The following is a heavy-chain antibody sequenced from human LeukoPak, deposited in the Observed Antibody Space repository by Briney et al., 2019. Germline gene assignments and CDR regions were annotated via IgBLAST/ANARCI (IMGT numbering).Heavy chain of an antibody. CDR2: ISGSGGST. Sequence: GGSLRLSCAASGFTFSSYAMNWVRQAPGKGLEWVSAISGSGGSTYYADSVRGRFTISTDNSKNTLHLQMNSLRAEDTAVYYCAKDPSSIAVAGFHYWGQGTLVTVSS. J-gene: IGHJ4*02. CDR1: GFTFSSYA. D-gene: IGHD6-19*01. CDR3: AKDPSSIAVAGFHY. V-gene: IGHV3-23*01.